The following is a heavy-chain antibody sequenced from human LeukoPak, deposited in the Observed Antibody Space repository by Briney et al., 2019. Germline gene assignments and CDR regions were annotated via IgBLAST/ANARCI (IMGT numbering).Heavy chain of an antibody. J-gene: IGHJ5*02. D-gene: IGHD3-10*01. CDR1: GGSVSSGGYY. CDR2: IHHSGST. Sequence: PSETLSLTCTVSGGSVSSGGYYWSWIRQHPGKGLEWIGYIHHSGSTYYNPSLKSRLIISLDTSKNQFSLKLNSVTAADTAVYYCANYGSGSYRFDPWGQGTLVTVSS. CDR3: ANYGSGSYRFDP. V-gene: IGHV4-31*03.